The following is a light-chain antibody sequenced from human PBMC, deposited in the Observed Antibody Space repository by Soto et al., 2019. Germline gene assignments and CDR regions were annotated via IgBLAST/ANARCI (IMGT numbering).Light chain of an antibody. CDR2: AAS. CDR1: QAISNS. J-gene: IGKJ2*03. V-gene: IGKV1-16*02. CDR3: QQTYSTLNS. Sequence: DIQMTQSPSSLSASVGDRVTITCRASQAISNSLAWLQQKPGKAPKSLMYAASRLQSGVPAKFSGSGSGTDFTLTISSLQPEDFATYYCQQTYSTLNSFGQGTKLEI.